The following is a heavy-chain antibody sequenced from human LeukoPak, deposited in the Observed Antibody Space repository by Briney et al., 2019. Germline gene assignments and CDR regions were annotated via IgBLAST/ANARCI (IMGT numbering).Heavy chain of an antibody. V-gene: IGHV4-31*03. J-gene: IGHJ5*02. CDR1: GGSISSGGYY. D-gene: IGHD6-13*01. CDR2: IYYSGST. CDR3: ARGGSIAAAAFWFDP. Sequence: KPSQTLSLTCTVSGGSISSGGYYWSWIRQHPGKGLEWIGYIYYSGSTYCNPSLKSRVTISVDTSKNQFSLKLSSVTAADTAVYYCARGGSIAAAAFWFDPWGQGTLVTVSS.